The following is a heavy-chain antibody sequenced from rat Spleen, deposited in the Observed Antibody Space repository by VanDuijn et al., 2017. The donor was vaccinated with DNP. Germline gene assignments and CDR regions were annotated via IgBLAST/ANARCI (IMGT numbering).Heavy chain of an antibody. CDR2: VNTGGGIT. D-gene: IGHD4-3*01. Sequence: EVQLVESGGGLLQPGRSLKLSCAASGFTFSSYDMAWVRQAPSKGLEWVASVNTGGGITYYRDSVKGRFIVSRDNAKTTLYLHMDSLRSEDTATYYCTSSGYFDYWGQGVMVSVSS. J-gene: IGHJ2*01. CDR3: TSSGYFDY. V-gene: IGHV5-25*01. CDR1: GFTFSSYD.